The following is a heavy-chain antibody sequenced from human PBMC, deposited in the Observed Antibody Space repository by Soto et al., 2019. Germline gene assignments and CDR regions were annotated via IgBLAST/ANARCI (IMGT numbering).Heavy chain of an antibody. CDR3: ARDRTDTYYYDSSGYYPSPPRYYYYYYGMDV. CDR2: IWYDGSNK. CDR1: GFTFISYG. J-gene: IGHJ6*02. D-gene: IGHD3-22*01. Sequence: GGSLRLSCGASGFTFISYGMHWVRQAPGKGLEWVAVIWYDGSNKYYADSVKGRFTISRDNPKNTLYLQMNSLRAEDTAVYYCARDRTDTYYYDSSGYYPSPPRYYYYYYGMDVWGQGTKVTVSS. V-gene: IGHV3-33*01.